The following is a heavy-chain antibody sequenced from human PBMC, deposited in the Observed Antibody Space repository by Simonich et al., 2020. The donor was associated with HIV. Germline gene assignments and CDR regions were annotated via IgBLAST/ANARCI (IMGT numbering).Heavy chain of an antibody. CDR1: GYPFTTHA. D-gene: IGHD4-17*01. CDR3: VREVRSFDY. Sequence: QVQLVQSGSELKKPGASVNVSCKASGYPFTTHAMNWGRQAPGKGLEWMGWINTNTGNPTYAQGFTGRFVFSLDTSVSTAYLQISSLKDEDTAVYYCVREVRSFDYWGQGTLVTVSS. CDR2: INTNTGNP. J-gene: IGHJ4*02. V-gene: IGHV7-4-1*02.